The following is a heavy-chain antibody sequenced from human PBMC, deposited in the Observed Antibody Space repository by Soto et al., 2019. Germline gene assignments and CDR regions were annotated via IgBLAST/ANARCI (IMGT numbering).Heavy chain of an antibody. Sequence: EVELVGSGGGLVQPGESLRLSCAAFGFTVRNNYMAWVRQAPGKGLEWVSVIYSDGATYYADSVKDRFTISRDNSENTVSLEMDRLRAEDTAVYFCARGGDCGGDCYLDYWGLGRLVTVSS. CDR2: IYSDGAT. D-gene: IGHD2-21*01. CDR1: GFTVRNNY. CDR3: ARGGDCGGDCYLDY. V-gene: IGHV3-66*01. J-gene: IGHJ4*02.